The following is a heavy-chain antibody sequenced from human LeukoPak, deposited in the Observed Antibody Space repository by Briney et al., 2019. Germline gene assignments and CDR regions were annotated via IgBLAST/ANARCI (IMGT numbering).Heavy chain of an antibody. Sequence: SETLSLTCAVYGGSFSGYYWSWICQPPGKGLEWIGYIYYSGSTYYNPSLKSRVTISVDTSKNQFSLKLSSVTAADTAVYYCARGRGEPYYYDSSGYYPADYWGQGTLVTVSS. CDR3: ARGRGEPYYYDSSGYYPADY. V-gene: IGHV4-30-4*08. CDR2: IYYSGST. J-gene: IGHJ4*02. CDR1: GGSFSGYY. D-gene: IGHD3-22*01.